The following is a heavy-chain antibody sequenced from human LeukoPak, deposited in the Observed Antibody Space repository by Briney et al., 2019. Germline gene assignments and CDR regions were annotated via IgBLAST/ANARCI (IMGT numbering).Heavy chain of an antibody. Sequence: GESLRISFQASGFPFNNYWIGWVRPQPGKGLEWMGIIYPDDSDTKYSPSFRGQVTFSADKTVNTAYLQWGSLEASDSGMYYCARGDAGMATGFNHWGQGTLVTVSS. CDR1: GFPFNNYW. V-gene: IGHV5-51*06. D-gene: IGHD1-14*01. J-gene: IGHJ4*02. CDR3: ARGDAGMATGFNH. CDR2: IYPDDSDT.